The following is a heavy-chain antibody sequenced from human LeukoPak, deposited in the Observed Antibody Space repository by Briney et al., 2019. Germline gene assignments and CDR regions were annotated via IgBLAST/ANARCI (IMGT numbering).Heavy chain of an antibody. V-gene: IGHV1-69*13. D-gene: IGHD2-21*02. CDR2: IIPIFGTA. J-gene: IGHJ4*02. CDR1: GGTFSSYA. Sequence: SVKVSCKASGGTFSSYAISWVRQAPGQGLEWMGGIIPIFGTANYAQKFQGRVTITADESTSTAYMELSSLKSEDTAVYYCAREYCGGDCYFDYWGQGTLVTDSS. CDR3: AREYCGGDCYFDY.